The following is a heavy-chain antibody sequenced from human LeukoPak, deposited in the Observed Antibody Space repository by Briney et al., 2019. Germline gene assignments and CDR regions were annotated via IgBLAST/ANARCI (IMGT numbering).Heavy chain of an antibody. CDR1: GGSISSSSYY. D-gene: IGHD4-23*01. CDR3: ASVYGGPVV. V-gene: IGHV4-39*07. Sequence: SETLSLTCTVSGGSISSSSYYWGWIRQPPGKGLEWIGEINHSGSTNYNPSLKSRVTISVDKSKNQFSLKLTSVTAAGTAVYYCASVYGGPVVWGQGTKVIVSS. J-gene: IGHJ3*01. CDR2: INHSGST.